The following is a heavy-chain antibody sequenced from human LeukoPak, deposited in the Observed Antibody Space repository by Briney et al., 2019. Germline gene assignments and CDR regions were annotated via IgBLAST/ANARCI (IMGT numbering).Heavy chain of an antibody. CDR3: AKASAMIVVVSKHFDY. CDR1: GFTFSSDA. V-gene: IGHV3-23*01. J-gene: IGHJ4*02. D-gene: IGHD3-22*01. Sequence: PGGSLRLSCAASGFTFSSDAMSWVRQAPGKGLEWVSAISGSGGSTYYADSVKGRFTISRDNSKNTLYLQMNSLRAEDTAVYYCAKASAMIVVVSKHFDYWGQGTLVTVSS. CDR2: ISGSGGST.